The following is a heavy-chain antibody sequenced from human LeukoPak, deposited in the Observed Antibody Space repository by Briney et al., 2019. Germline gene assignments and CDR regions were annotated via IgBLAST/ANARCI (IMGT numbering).Heavy chain of an antibody. Sequence: GGSLRLSCEASGFTFSSYAMHWVRQAPGKGLEWVSFIRYDGSYKYYADSVKGRFTISRDNSKYTLYLQMNSLRAEDTAVYYCAKDSLRKTIVGTTTRGVNDYWGQGTLVTVSS. V-gene: IGHV3-30*02. D-gene: IGHD1-26*01. J-gene: IGHJ4*02. CDR1: GFTFSSYA. CDR2: IRYDGSYK. CDR3: AKDSLRKTIVGTTTRGVNDY.